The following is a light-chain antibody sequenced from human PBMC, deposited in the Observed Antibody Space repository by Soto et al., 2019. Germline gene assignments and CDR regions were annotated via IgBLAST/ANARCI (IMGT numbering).Light chain of an antibody. CDR3: QQYYNWPRT. CDR1: QSLGSD. Sequence: MTQSPATLSVSPGERVTLSCRASQSLGSDLAWYQQKPGQAPRLLIFGASARPTGIPARISGSGSGTEFTLAISSLRSEDFAVYFCQQYYNWPRTFGQGTKVDIK. J-gene: IGKJ1*01. CDR2: GAS. V-gene: IGKV3-15*01.